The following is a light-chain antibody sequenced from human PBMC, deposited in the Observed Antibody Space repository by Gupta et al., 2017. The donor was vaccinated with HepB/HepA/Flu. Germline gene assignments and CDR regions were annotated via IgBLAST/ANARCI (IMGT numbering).Light chain of an antibody. CDR1: SSNIGSNY. Sequence: QSVLPQPPSASGTPGQRVTISFSGSSSNIGSNYVYWYQQFPGTAPKLLIYRNNQRPSGVPDRFSGSKSGTSASLAISGLRSDDEADYYCATWDDSLSGYVFGNGTNVTVL. J-gene: IGLJ1*01. V-gene: IGLV1-47*01. CDR3: ATWDDSLSGYV. CDR2: RNN.